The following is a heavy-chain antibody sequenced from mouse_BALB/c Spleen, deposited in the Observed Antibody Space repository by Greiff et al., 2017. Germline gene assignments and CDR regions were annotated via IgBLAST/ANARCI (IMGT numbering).Heavy chain of an antibody. J-gene: IGHJ3*01. D-gene: IGHD2-2*01. CDR3: AREGVTTGAWFAY. CDR1: GFSLTSYG. Sequence: QVQLQQSGPGLVQPSQSLSITCTVSGFSLTSYGVHWVRQPPGKGLEWLGVIWAGGSTNYNSALMSRLSISKDNSKSQVFLKMNSLQTDDTAMYYCAREGVTTGAWFAYWGQGTLVTVSA. CDR2: IWAGGST. V-gene: IGHV2-9*02.